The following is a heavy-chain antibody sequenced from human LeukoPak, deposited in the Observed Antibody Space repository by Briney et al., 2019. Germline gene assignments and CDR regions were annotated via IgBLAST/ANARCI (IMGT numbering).Heavy chain of an antibody. D-gene: IGHD3-22*01. CDR2: ISSSSSTI. CDR3: AKEFLNYYDSSGYPPDAFDI. V-gene: IGHV3-48*01. J-gene: IGHJ3*02. CDR1: GFTFSSYS. Sequence: GGSLRLSCAASGFTFSSYSMNWVRQAPGKGLEWVSYISSSSSTIYYADSVKGRFTISRDNAKNSLYLQMNSLRAEDTAVYYCAKEFLNYYDSSGYPPDAFDIWGQGTMVTVSS.